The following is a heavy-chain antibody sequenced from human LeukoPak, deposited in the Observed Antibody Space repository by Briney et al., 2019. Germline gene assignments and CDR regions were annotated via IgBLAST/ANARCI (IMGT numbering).Heavy chain of an antibody. CDR3: ARVNYGSGSSRGFDY. Sequence: SETLSLTCTVSGGSISSGDYYWSWIRQPPGKGLEWIGYIYYSGSTYYNPSLKSRVTISVDTSKNQFSLKLGSVTAADTAVYYCARVNYGSGSSRGFDYWGQGTLVTVSS. CDR1: GGSISSGDYY. CDR2: IYYSGST. D-gene: IGHD3-10*01. V-gene: IGHV4-30-4*02. J-gene: IGHJ4*02.